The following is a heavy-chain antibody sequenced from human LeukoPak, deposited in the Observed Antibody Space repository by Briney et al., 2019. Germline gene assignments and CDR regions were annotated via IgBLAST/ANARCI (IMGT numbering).Heavy chain of an antibody. CDR1: GFTVSSNY. CDR3: ARDEQSEMATNDAFDI. CDR2: IYSGGST. J-gene: IGHJ3*02. D-gene: IGHD5-24*01. Sequence: GGSLRLSCAASGFTVSSNYMSWVRQAPGKGLEWVSVIYSGGSTYYADSVKGRFTISRDNSKNTLYLQMNSLRAEDTAVYYCARDEQSEMATNDAFDIWGQGTMVTVSS. V-gene: IGHV3-66*01.